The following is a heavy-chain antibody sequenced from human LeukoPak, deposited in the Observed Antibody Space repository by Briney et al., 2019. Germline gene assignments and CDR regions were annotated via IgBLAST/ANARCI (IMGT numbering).Heavy chain of an antibody. CDR2: ISYDGSNK. CDR3: ARDLGLRGDYAYFQH. J-gene: IGHJ1*01. Sequence: LRLSCAASGFTFSSYAMHWVRQAPGKGLEWVAVISYDGSNKYYADSVKGRFTISRDNSKNTLYLQMNSLRAEDTAVYYCARDLGLRGDYAYFQHWGQGTLVTVSS. V-gene: IGHV3-30*04. CDR1: GFTFSSYA. D-gene: IGHD2-21*02.